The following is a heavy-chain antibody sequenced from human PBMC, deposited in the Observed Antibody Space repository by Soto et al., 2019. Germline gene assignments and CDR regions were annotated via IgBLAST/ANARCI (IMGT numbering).Heavy chain of an antibody. V-gene: IGHV4-59*01. Sequence: TSETLSLTCSVSGASISSYQWSWIRQPPGKGPEWIGYISYSGSTNYNPSLKSRVTILIDAPKNQFSLKLSSVTAADTAVYYCARKWRGLDYWGQGTLVTVS. CDR1: GASISSYQ. D-gene: IGHD2-8*01. J-gene: IGHJ4*02. CDR2: ISYSGST. CDR3: ARKWRGLDY.